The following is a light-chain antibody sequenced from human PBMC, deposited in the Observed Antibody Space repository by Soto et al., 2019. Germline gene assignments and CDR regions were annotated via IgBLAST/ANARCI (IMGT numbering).Light chain of an antibody. V-gene: IGLV2-8*01. CDR2: EVS. CDR1: SSDVGGYNF. Sequence: QSALTQPPSASGSPGHSVTFSCTGTSSDVGGYNFVSWYQQHPGKAPKLIIYEVSKRPSGVPDRFSGSKSGNTASLTVSGLQGEAESHYYCTSYAGRNNRYVFGPGTEITLL. J-gene: IGLJ1*01. CDR3: TSYAGRNNRYV.